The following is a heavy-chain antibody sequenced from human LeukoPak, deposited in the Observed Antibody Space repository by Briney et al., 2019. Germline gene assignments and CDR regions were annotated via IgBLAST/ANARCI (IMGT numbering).Heavy chain of an antibody. V-gene: IGHV1-18*01. J-gene: IGHJ4*02. CDR3: ARDDNYGIFVNVDY. D-gene: IGHD4-11*01. Sequence: ASVKVSCKASGYSFILYGISWVRQAPGQGPEWMGWISTSTGDTKYTQKFQGRVTLTTDTSTSTAYMELSCLRSDDTAVYYCARDDNYGIFVNVDYWGQGTLVTVSS. CDR1: GYSFILYG. CDR2: ISTSTGDT.